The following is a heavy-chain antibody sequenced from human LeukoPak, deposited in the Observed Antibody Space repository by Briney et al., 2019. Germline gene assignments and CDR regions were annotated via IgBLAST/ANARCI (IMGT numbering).Heavy chain of an antibody. CDR2: ISYDGSNK. CDR1: GFTFSDYW. J-gene: IGHJ4*02. D-gene: IGHD2-2*01. Sequence: GGSLRLSCAASGFTFSDYWMHWVRQAPGKGLEWMAVISYDGSNKYYAESVKGRFTISRDNSKNTLYLQMNSLRAEDTAVYYCAKEDVVVPAAPKPLDYWGQGTLVTVSS. CDR3: AKEDVVVPAAPKPLDY. V-gene: IGHV3-30*18.